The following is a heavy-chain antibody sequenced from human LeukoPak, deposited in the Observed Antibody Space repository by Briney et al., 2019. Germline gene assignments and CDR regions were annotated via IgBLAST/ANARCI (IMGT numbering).Heavy chain of an antibody. Sequence: GGSLRLSCAASGFTFSSYEMNWVRQAPGEGLEWVSYISSSGSTIYYADSVKGRFTISRDNAKNSLYLQMNSLRAEDTAVYYCAKSVTAAGTYAFDIWGQGTVVTVSS. J-gene: IGHJ3*02. D-gene: IGHD6-13*01. CDR2: ISSSGSTI. V-gene: IGHV3-48*03. CDR3: AKSVTAAGTYAFDI. CDR1: GFTFSSYE.